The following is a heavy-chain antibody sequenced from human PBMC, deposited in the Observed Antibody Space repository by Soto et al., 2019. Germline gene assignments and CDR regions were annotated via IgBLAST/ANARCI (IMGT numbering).Heavy chain of an antibody. D-gene: IGHD1-26*01. CDR3: AREGYEVGATAEAYYFDY. CDR2: IIPIFGTA. J-gene: IGHJ4*02. Sequence: SVKVSCTASGGTFSSYEISWVRQAPGQGLEWMGGIIPIFGTANYAQKFQGRVTITADESTSTAYMELSSLRSEDTAVYYCAREGYEVGATAEAYYFDYWGQGTLVTVSS. CDR1: GGTFSSYE. V-gene: IGHV1-69*13.